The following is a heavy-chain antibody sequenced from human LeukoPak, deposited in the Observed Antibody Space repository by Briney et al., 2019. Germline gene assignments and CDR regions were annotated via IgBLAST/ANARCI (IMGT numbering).Heavy chain of an antibody. CDR1: GYTFTGYY. V-gene: IGHV1-2*02. J-gene: IGHJ5*02. CDR3: AREEVGYRGYCSSTSCFDRNWFDP. CDR2: INPNSGGT. D-gene: IGHD2-2*03. Sequence: ASVKVSCKASGYTFTGYYMHWVRQAPGQGLEWMGWINPNSGGTNYAQKFQGRVTMTRDTSTSTVYMELSSLRSEDTAVYYCAREEVGYRGYCSSTSCFDRNWFDPWGQGTLVTVSS.